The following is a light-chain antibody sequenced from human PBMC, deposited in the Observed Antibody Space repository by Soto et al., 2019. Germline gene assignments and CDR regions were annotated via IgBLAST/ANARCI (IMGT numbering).Light chain of an antibody. J-gene: IGLJ1*01. CDR3: CSYAGSYTSL. CDR1: SSDVGGYNY. V-gene: IGLV2-11*01. CDR2: DVS. Sequence: QSALTQPRSVSGSPGQSVTISCTGTSSDVGGYNYASWYQQHPGKAHKLMIYDVSKRPSGVPDRFSGSKSGNTASLTISGLQAEDEADYYCCSYAGSYTSLFGTGTKVTVL.